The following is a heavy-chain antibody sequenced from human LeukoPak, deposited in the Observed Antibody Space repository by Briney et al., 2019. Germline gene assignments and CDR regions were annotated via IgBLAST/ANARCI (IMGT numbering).Heavy chain of an antibody. J-gene: IGHJ4*02. D-gene: IGHD5-18*01. CDR1: GFTFSSYE. CDR2: ISSSSSYI. Sequence: GGSLRLSCAASGFTFSSYEMNWVRQAPGKGLEWVSSISSSSSYIYYADSVKGRFTISRDNAKNSLYLQMNSLRAEDTAVYYCARAVDTAMVIVSFFDYWGQGTLVTVSS. V-gene: IGHV3-21*01. CDR3: ARAVDTAMVIVSFFDY.